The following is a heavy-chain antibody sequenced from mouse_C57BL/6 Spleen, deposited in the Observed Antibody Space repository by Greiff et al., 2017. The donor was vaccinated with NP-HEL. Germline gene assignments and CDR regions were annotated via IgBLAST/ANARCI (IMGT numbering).Heavy chain of an antibody. CDR2: IRNKANNHAT. V-gene: IGHV6-6*01. CDR1: GFTFSDAW. Sequence: EVHLVESGGGLVQPGGSMKLSCAASGFTFSDAWMDWVRQSPEKGLEWVAEIRNKANNHATYYAESVKGRFTISRDDSKSSVYLQMNSLRAEDTGIYDCTRRDYDRGYYFDYWGQGTTLTVSS. CDR3: TRRDYDRGYYFDY. J-gene: IGHJ2*01. D-gene: IGHD2-4*01.